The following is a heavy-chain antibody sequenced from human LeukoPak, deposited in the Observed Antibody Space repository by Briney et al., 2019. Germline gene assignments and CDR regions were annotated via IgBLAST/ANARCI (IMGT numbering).Heavy chain of an antibody. Sequence: SETLSLTCTVSGGSISSSSYYWGWIRQPPGKGLEWIGSIYYSGSTYYNPSLKSRVTISVDRSKNQFSLKLSSVTAADTAVYYCASLDEWLFGFDYWGQGTLVTVSS. V-gene: IGHV4-39*07. D-gene: IGHD3-3*01. CDR2: IYYSGST. CDR1: GGSISSSSYY. CDR3: ASLDEWLFGFDY. J-gene: IGHJ4*02.